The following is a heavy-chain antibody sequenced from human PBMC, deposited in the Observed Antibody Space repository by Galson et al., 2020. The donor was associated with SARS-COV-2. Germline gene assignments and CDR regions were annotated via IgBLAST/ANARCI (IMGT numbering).Heavy chain of an antibody. CDR3: ARRLQYYRGMDV. V-gene: IGHV4-59*08. J-gene: IGHJ6*02. Sequence: SETLSLTCTVSGGSISSYYWNWIRQAPGKGLEYIGYVHESGSTNYSPYLKSRVTISVDSSKNQFSLKVKSVTAADTAVYYCARRLQYYRGMDVWGQGTTVSVSS. CDR1: GGSISSYY. CDR2: VHESGST.